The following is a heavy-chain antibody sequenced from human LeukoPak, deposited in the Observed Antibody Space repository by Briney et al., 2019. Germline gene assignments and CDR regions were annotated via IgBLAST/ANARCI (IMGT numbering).Heavy chain of an antibody. CDR3: ARWGSITTARFDY. D-gene: IGHD3-16*01. Sequence: SETLSLTCTVSGGSISTYYWSWIRQPPGKGLEWIGYIYTSGSTDYNPSLKSRVTISLDTSKNQFSLELSSVTAADTAVYYCARWGSITTARFDYWGQGTLVTVSS. CDR1: GGSISTYY. V-gene: IGHV4-4*09. J-gene: IGHJ4*02. CDR2: IYTSGST.